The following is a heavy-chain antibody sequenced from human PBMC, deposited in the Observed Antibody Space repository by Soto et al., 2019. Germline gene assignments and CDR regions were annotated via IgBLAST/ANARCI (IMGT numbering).Heavy chain of an antibody. CDR1: ADIFNNYY. CDR3: AKHCGGDCSNGFDI. J-gene: IGHJ3*02. V-gene: IGHV1-46*02. CDR2: MTPSDGST. Sequence: GASVKVSCKTSADIFNNYYMHWVRRAPGQGLEWMGVMTPSDGSTNYAQSFQGRVTMTRDTSTRTVYVELSSLRSEDTAVYYCAKHCGGDCSNGFDIWGQGTKVTVSS. D-gene: IGHD2-21*02.